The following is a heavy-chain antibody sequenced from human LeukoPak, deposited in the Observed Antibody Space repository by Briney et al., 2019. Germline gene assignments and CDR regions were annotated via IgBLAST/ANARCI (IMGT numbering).Heavy chain of an antibody. J-gene: IGHJ6*02. CDR1: GYTFTSYY. V-gene: IGHV1-46*01. D-gene: IGHD3-22*01. Sequence: GASVKVSCKASGYTFTSYYMHWVRQAPGQGLEWMGIINPSGGSTSYAQKFQGRVTMTRDTSTSTVYMELSSLRSEDTAVYYCARSPNYYDSSGYYPGGYYYGMDVWGQGTTVTVSS. CDR2: INPSGGST. CDR3: ARSPNYYDSSGYYPGGYYYGMDV.